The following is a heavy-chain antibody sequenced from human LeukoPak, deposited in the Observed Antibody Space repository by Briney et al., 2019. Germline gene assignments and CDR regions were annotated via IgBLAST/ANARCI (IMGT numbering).Heavy chain of an antibody. V-gene: IGHV4-34*01. D-gene: IGHD3-22*01. CDR2: INHSGST. Sequence: SETLSLTCAVYGGSFSGYYWSWIRQPPGKGLEWIGEINHSGSTNYNPSLKSRVTISVDTSKNQFSLKLSSVTAADTAVYYCARDRRFYDSSGFPHRSGFDIWGQGTMVTVSS. CDR3: ARDRRFYDSSGFPHRSGFDI. J-gene: IGHJ3*02. CDR1: GGSFSGYY.